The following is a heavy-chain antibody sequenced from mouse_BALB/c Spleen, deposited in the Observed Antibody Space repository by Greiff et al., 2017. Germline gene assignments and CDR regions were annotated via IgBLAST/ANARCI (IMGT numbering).Heavy chain of an antibody. D-gene: IGHD2-3*01. V-gene: IGHV5-9-3*01. CDR3: ARLGTTLDY. Sequence: EVKVVESGGGLVKPGGSLKLSCAASGFTFSSYAMSWVRQTPEKRLEWVATISSGGSYTYYPDSVKGRFTISRDNAKNTLYLQMSSLRSEDTAMYYCARLGTTLDYWGQGTTLTVSS. CDR1: GFTFSSYA. J-gene: IGHJ2*01. CDR2: ISSGGSYT.